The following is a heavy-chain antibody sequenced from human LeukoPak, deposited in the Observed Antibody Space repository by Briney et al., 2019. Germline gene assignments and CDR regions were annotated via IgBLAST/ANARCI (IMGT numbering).Heavy chain of an antibody. CDR2: IYTSGNT. J-gene: IGHJ4*02. Sequence: SQTLSLTCTVSGGSLSSGVYYWSWIRQPAGKGLEWIGRIYTSGNTDYNASLKSRVTISIDMPENQFSLQLRSVTAADTAVYYCARDCGDGSCAQGYWGQGTLVTVSS. V-gene: IGHV4-61*02. CDR1: GGSLSSGVYY. D-gene: IGHD2-15*01. CDR3: ARDCGDGSCAQGY.